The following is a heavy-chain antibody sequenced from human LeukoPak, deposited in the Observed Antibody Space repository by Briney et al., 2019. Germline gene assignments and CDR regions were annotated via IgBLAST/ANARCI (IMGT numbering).Heavy chain of an antibody. CDR3: ARGRGMAL. CDR1: GFTLSNCW. Sequence: GGSLRLSCATSGFTLSNCWMNWVRQAPGKGLEWVANIEEDGNKKNYVDSVKGRFTISRDNVKNSIYLQMNSLRADDTAVYYCARGRGMALWGQGTLVTVSS. CDR2: IEEDGNKK. J-gene: IGHJ4*02. D-gene: IGHD4/OR15-4a*01. V-gene: IGHV3-7*01.